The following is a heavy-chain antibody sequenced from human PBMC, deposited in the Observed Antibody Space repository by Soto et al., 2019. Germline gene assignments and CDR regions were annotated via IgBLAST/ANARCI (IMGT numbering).Heavy chain of an antibody. D-gene: IGHD3-3*01. J-gene: IGHJ6*02. Sequence: SETLSLTCAVSGGSISSGGYSWSWIRQPPGKGLEWIGYIYHSGSTYYNPSLKSRVTISVDRSKNQFSLKLSSVTAADTAVYYCARAGDFWSGYSPYYYYGMDVWVQGTTVT. CDR1: GGSISSGGYS. V-gene: IGHV4-30-2*01. CDR3: ARAGDFWSGYSPYYYYGMDV. CDR2: IYHSGST.